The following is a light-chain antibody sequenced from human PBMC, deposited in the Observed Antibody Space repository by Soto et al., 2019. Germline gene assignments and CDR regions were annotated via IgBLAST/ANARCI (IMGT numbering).Light chain of an antibody. CDR3: QQYGSSPMA. CDR2: GPS. Sequence: EIVLTQSPGTLSLSPGERATLSCRASQSVSSSYLAWYQQKPGQAPRLLIYGPSSRATGIPDRFSGSGSGTDFTLTISRLEPEDFAVYYCQQYGSSPMAFGGGTKLEIK. V-gene: IGKV3-20*01. CDR1: QSVSSSY. J-gene: IGKJ4*01.